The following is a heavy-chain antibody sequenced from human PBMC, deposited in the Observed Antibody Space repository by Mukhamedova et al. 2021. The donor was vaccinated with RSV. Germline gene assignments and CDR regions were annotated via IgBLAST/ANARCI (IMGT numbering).Heavy chain of an antibody. J-gene: IGHJ4*02. D-gene: IGHD2-21*01. Sequence: HWVRQAPGKGLEWVAFIRYDGSNKYYADSVKGRFTISRDNSKNTLYLQMNSLRAEDTAVYYCAKDRDWDFDYWGQGNLVTVSS. CDR3: AKDRDWDFDY. V-gene: IGHV3-30*02. CDR2: IRYDGSNK.